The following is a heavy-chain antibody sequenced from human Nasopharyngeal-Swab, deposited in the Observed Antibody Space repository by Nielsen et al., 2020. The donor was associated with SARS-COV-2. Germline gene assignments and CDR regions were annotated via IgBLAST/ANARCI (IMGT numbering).Heavy chain of an antibody. D-gene: IGHD6-6*01. CDR2: IYYSGST. CDR1: GDSISSYY. Sequence: SETLSLTCTVSGDSISSYYWSWIRQPPGKGLEWIGDIYYSGSTNYKPSLKSRVTISVDTSKNQFSLKLSSVTAADTAVYYCARGWIAARPHYYYYYGMDVWGQGTTVTVSS. J-gene: IGHJ6*02. V-gene: IGHV4-59*01. CDR3: ARGWIAARPHYYYYYGMDV.